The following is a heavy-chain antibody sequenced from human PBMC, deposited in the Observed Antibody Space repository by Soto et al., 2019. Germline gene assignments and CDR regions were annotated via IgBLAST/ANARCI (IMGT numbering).Heavy chain of an antibody. CDR3: ARDGGTTGTHYYYYGMEV. V-gene: IGHV3-21*01. Sequence: GGSLRLSCAASGFTFSSYSMNWVRQAPGKGLEWVSSISSSSSYIYYADSVKGRFTISRDNAKNSLYLQMNSLRAEDTAVYYCARDGGTTGTHYYYYGMEVWGQGTTVTVSS. J-gene: IGHJ6*02. CDR2: ISSSSSYI. D-gene: IGHD1-1*01. CDR1: GFTFSSYS.